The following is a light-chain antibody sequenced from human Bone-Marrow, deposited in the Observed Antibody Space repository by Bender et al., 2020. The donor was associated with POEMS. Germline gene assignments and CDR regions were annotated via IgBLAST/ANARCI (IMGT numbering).Light chain of an antibody. CDR3: QAWDSSPVV. V-gene: IGLV3-25*03. CDR1: ALPKQY. J-gene: IGLJ2*01. CDR2: KDS. Sequence: SYELTQPPSVSVSPGQTARITCSGDALPKQYAYWYQQKPGQAPVLVIYKDSERPSGIPERFSGSSSGTTVTLTISGVQAEDEADYYCQAWDSSPVVFGGGTKLTVL.